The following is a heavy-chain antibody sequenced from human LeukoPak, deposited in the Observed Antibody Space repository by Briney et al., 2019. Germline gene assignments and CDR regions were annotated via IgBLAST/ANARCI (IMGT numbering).Heavy chain of an antibody. Sequence: SETLSLTCTVSGGSISSSSYYWGWIRQPPGKGLEWLGSIDDSGSTYYNPSLKSRVTISVDTSKNQFSLKLSSVTAADTAVYYCARDRLAVAAEGAFDIWGQGTMVTVSS. CDR1: GGSISSSSYY. J-gene: IGHJ3*02. CDR2: IDDSGST. V-gene: IGHV4-39*07. D-gene: IGHD6-19*01. CDR3: ARDRLAVAAEGAFDI.